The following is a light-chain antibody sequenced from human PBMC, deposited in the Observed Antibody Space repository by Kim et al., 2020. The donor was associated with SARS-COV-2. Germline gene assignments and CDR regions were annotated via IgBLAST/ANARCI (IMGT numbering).Light chain of an antibody. CDR1: SSDVGGYNF. V-gene: IGLV2-14*03. CDR2: DVS. CDR3: SSYTSSSSSYV. Sequence: QSITIPCTGTSSDVGGYNFVSWYQQHPGKAPKLMIYDVSNRPSGVSNRFSGSKSGNTASLTISGLQAEDEADYYCSSYTSSSSSYVFGTGTKVTVL. J-gene: IGLJ1*01.